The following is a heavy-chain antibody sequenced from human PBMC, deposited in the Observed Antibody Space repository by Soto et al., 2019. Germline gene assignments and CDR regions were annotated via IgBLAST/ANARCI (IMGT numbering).Heavy chain of an antibody. J-gene: IGHJ6*02. CDR3: SRAKAGGTSLYYYFYGMDV. V-gene: IGHV3-30-3*01. CDR2: ISFDGNKK. D-gene: IGHD1-26*01. CDR1: GFGYSGYA. Sequence: GGSLRRSCAASGFGYSGYAMHWVRQAPGKGLQWVALISFDGNKKYYADSVKGRFTISRDNSKNTLYLQMDSLIPEDTSLYYCSRAKAGGTSLYYYFYGMDVWGQGTTVTVSS.